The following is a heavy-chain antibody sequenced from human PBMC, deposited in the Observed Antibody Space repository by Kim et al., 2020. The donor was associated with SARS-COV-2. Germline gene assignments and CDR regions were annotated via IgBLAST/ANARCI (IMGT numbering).Heavy chain of an antibody. V-gene: IGHV3-9*01. CDR1: GFTFDDYA. CDR2: ISWNSGSI. J-gene: IGHJ4*02. CDR3: AKGRARAWWDPLPSRGGGGD. Sequence: GGSLRLSCAASGFTFDDYAMHWVRQAPGKGLEWVSGISWNSGSIGYADSVKGRFTISRDNAKNSLYLQMNSLRAEDTALYYCAKGRARAWWDPLPSRGGGGDWGQGTRVTVS. D-gene: IGHD2-8*02.